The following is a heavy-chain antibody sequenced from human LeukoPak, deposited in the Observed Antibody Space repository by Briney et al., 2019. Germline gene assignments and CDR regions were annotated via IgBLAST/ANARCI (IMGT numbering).Heavy chain of an antibody. J-gene: IGHJ4*02. V-gene: IGHV3-30*02. D-gene: IGHD1-1*01. Sequence: GGSLRLSCAASGFTLRGYGMHWVHQAPGKGLEWVAFIRYDGSDKSYADSVKGRFTISRDNSENTLYLQINSLRVEDTAVYYCAKDTPTTGYHLDSWGQGTLVTVSS. CDR3: AKDTPTTGYHLDS. CDR1: GFTLRGYG. CDR2: IRYDGSDK.